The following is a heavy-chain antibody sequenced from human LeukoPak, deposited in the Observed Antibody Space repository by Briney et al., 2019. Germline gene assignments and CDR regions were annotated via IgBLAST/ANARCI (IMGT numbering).Heavy chain of an antibody. D-gene: IGHD3-16*01. CDR2: IHHSGNN. CDR3: ARAAPLRSLGDYHCHPMDV. J-gene: IGHJ6*02. Sequence: SETLSLTCTVSGGSISTYYWNWIRQSPGEGLEWIAYIHHSGNNDYNPSLKSRVTMSLDTSNNQFSLRLTSLTAADTAVYYCARAAPLRSLGDYHCHPMDVWGQGTTVTVS. V-gene: IGHV4-59*01. CDR1: GGSISTYY.